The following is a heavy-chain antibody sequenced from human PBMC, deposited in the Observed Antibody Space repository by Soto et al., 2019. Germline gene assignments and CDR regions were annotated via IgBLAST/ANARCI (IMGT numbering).Heavy chain of an antibody. CDR2: IVVGSGNT. Sequence: GASVKVSCKASGLTFSSSAVQWVRQARGQRLEWIGWIVVGSGNTNYAQKFQERVTITRDMSTSTAYMELRSLRSDDTAVYYCARAESIAAPVGWFDPWGQGTLVTVSS. J-gene: IGHJ5*02. CDR1: GLTFSSSA. V-gene: IGHV1-58*01. CDR3: ARAESIAAPVGWFDP. D-gene: IGHD6-6*01.